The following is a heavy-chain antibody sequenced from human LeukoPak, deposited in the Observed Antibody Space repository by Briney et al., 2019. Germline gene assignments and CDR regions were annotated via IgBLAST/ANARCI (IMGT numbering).Heavy chain of an antibody. CDR3: ARTNGGFDP. J-gene: IGHJ5*02. Sequence: SETLSLTCTVSGGSISSSSYYWGWIRQPPGKGLEWIGSIYYSGSTYYNPSLKSRVTISVDTSKNQFSLKLSSVTAADTAVYYCARTNGGFDPWGQGTLVTVSS. CDR1: GGSISSSSYY. V-gene: IGHV4-39*07. D-gene: IGHD1-1*01. CDR2: IYYSGST.